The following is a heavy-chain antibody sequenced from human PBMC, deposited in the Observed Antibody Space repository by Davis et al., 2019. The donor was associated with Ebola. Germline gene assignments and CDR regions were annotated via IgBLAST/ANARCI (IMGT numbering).Heavy chain of an antibody. CDR3: ARDVYASVDN. Sequence: PGGSLRLSCAAPGFTFSNNWMAWVRQAPGKGLEWVANIKPDGSERHHVDSVKGRFTISRDNAKNSLYLQMNSLRAEDTAFYYCARDVYASVDNWGQGTLVTVSS. CDR2: IKPDGSER. CDR1: GFTFSNNW. D-gene: IGHD2-8*01. J-gene: IGHJ4*02. V-gene: IGHV3-7*03.